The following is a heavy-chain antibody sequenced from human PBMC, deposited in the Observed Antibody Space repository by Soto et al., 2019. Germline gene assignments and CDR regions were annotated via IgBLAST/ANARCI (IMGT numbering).Heavy chain of an antibody. J-gene: IGHJ6*02. D-gene: IGHD2-2*01. V-gene: IGHV6-1*01. CDR1: GDSVSSNSAA. CDR2: TYYRSKWYN. CDR3: ARGVPAAYYYGMDV. Sequence: SPTLSLPCAISGDSVSSNSAAWNWIRQSPSRGLEWLGRTYYRSKWYNDYAVSVKSRITINPDTSKNQFSLQLNSVTPEDTAVYYCARGVPAAYYYGMDVWGQGTTVTVSS.